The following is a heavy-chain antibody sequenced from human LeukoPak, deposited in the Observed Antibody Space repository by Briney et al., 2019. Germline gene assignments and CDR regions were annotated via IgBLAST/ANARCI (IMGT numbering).Heavy chain of an antibody. CDR2: ISGDGGST. D-gene: IGHD2-15*01. V-gene: IGHV3-43*02. J-gene: IGHJ4*02. CDR3: AKEGALAAWAY. Sequence: GGSLRLSCAASGFTLNGYWMHWVRQAPGKGLEWVSLISGDGGSTYYADSVKGRFTISRDNSKNSLYLQMNSLRTEDTALYYCAKEGALAAWAYWGQGTLVTVSS. CDR1: GFTLNGYW.